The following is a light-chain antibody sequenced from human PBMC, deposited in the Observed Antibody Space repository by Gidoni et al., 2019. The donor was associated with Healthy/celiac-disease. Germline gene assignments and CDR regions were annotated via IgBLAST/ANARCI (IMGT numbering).Light chain of an antibody. Sequence: DIQMTQSPSSLSASVGDRVTITCRASQSISSYLNWYQQKPGKAPKLLIYAASSLQSGVPSRFSGSGSGTDFTLTISILQPEDFATYYCQQSYSTPPKAFGGGTKVEIK. V-gene: IGKV1-39*01. J-gene: IGKJ4*01. CDR1: QSISSY. CDR2: AAS. CDR3: QQSYSTPPKA.